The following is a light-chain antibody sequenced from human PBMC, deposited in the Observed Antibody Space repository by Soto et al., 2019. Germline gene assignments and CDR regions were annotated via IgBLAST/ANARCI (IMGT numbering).Light chain of an antibody. CDR2: EGT. CDR3: CSYAGSPTFPWI. V-gene: IGLV2-23*03. CDR1: SSDVGSYTL. J-gene: IGLJ3*02. Sequence: QSVLTQPASVSGSPGQSITISCTGTSSDVGSYTLVSWYQQNPGKAPKLIIYEGTKRPSGVSNRFSGSKSSNTASLTISGLQAEDEADYYCCSYAGSPTFPWIFGGGTKVTVL.